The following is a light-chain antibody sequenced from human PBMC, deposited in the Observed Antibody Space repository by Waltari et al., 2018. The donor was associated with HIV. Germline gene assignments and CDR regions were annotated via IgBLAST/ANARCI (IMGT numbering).Light chain of an antibody. CDR3: AAWDDSLSVVV. CDR2: RSI. V-gene: IGLV1-47*01. CDR1: SSNIESNY. Sequence: QSVLTQPPSASGPPGQRVTISCSGSSSNIESNYVYWYQQLPGTAPKLLIYRSIQRPSGVPDRVAGAKSGTSAALAISGLRSEDEADYYCAAWDDSLSVVVFGGGTKLTVL. J-gene: IGLJ2*01.